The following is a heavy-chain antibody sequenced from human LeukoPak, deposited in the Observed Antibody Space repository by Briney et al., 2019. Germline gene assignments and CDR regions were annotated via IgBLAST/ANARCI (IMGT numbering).Heavy chain of an antibody. V-gene: IGHV3-23*01. CDR2: ISGSGGST. CDR1: GFTFSSYA. CDR3: AKVNDSGGYPDY. J-gene: IGHJ4*02. D-gene: IGHD3-22*01. Sequence: PGGSLRLSCAASGFTFSSYAMSWVRQAPGKGVEWVSAISGSGGSTYYADSVKGRFTISRDNSKNTLYLQMNSLRAEDTAVYYCAKVNDSGGYPDYWGQGTLVTVSS.